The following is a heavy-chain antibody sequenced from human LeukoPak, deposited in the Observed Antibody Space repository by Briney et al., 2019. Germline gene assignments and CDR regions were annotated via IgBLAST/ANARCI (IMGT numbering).Heavy chain of an antibody. CDR3: ARAGYSYGWVNEY. V-gene: IGHV1-8*03. Sequence: ASVKVSCKPSGYTFTIYDIKCVRQATGQGLEPMGWRNPNSGDPGYTQKFQGRVTITRHTPIIQPYMELSRLRYQDTAVYYCARAGYSYGWVNEYWGQGNLVTVSS. D-gene: IGHD5-18*01. CDR1: GYTFTIYD. J-gene: IGHJ4*02. CDR2: RNPNSGDP.